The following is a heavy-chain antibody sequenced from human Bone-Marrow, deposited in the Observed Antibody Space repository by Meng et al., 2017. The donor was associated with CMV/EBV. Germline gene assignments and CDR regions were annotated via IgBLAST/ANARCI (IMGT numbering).Heavy chain of an antibody. D-gene: IGHD3-9*01. CDR3: ARCLSDYHILTSRVNYYGMDV. J-gene: IGHJ6*02. CDR1: GFTVSSNY. V-gene: IGHV3-21*01. CDR2: ISSSSSYI. Sequence: GGSLRLSCAASGFTVSSNYMSWVRQAPGKGLEWVSSISSSSSYIYYADSVKGRFTISRDNAKNSLYLQMNSLRAEDTAVYYCARCLSDYHILTSRVNYYGMDVWGQGTTVTVSS.